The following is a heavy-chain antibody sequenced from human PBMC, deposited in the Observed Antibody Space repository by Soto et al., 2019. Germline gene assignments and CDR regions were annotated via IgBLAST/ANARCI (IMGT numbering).Heavy chain of an antibody. Sequence: EVQLVESGGGLVQPGRSLRLSCAASGFTVDDYAMHWVRQAPGKGLEWVSGISWNSETIDYADSVKGRFTISRDNAKSSFFMRMTSLRPDDTALYDCAKDMKWGGMATIHYFNSWGQGTLVTVSS. D-gene: IGHD5-12*01. CDR3: AKDMKWGGMATIHYFNS. CDR2: ISWNSETI. J-gene: IGHJ4*02. V-gene: IGHV3-9*01. CDR1: GFTVDDYA.